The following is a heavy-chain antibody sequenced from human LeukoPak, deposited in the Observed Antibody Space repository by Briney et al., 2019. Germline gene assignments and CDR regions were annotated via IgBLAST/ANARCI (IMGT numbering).Heavy chain of an antibody. J-gene: IGHJ4*02. CDR3: AKPFPGHYDILTGYYAPPDY. D-gene: IGHD3-9*01. CDR2: ISGGGDAA. V-gene: IGHV3-23*01. CDR1: GFRLSGYA. Sequence: GGSLRLSCIASGFRLSGYAMSWVRQAPGRGLEWVSTISGGGDAAYYADSVKGRFTISRDNSKNTLYLQMNSLRAEDTAVYYCAKPFPGHYDILTGYYAPPDYWGQGTLVTVSS.